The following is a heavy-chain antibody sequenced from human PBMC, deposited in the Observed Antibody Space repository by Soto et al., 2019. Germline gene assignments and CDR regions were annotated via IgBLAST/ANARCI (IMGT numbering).Heavy chain of an antibody. CDR3: ARDNAPVAGTSLPGY. CDR2: ISYAGSNR. V-gene: IGHV3-30-3*01. CDR1: GFTFSSYA. D-gene: IGHD6-19*01. J-gene: IGHJ4*02. Sequence: GGSLRLSCAASGFTFSSYAIHWVRQSPGKGLEWVAFISYAGSNRYYADSVKGRFTISRDNSKNTLYLQMNSLRVEDTAVYFCARDNAPVAGTSLPGYWGQGTLVTVSS.